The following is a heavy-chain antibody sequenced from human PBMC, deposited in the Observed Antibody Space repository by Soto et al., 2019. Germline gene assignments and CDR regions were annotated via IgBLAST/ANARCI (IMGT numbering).Heavy chain of an antibody. CDR1: GFTFSSYA. J-gene: IGHJ3*02. V-gene: IGHV3-23*01. Sequence: EVLLLESGGGLVQPGGSLRLSCAASGFTFSSYAMSWVRQTPGKGLEWVSGVLGGGGSTFYADSVKGRFTISRDNSKNTLYVQMNSLRAEDTAIYFCARKGPPRDAFDIWGQGTMVTVSS. CDR3: ARKGPPRDAFDI. CDR2: VLGGGGST.